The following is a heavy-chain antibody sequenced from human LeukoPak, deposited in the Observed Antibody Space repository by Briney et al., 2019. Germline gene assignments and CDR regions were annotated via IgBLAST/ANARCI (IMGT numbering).Heavy chain of an antibody. CDR1: GGSISGSH. CDR3: ARRNDFDI. V-gene: IGHV4-59*08. CDR2: IYYRGST. Sequence: SATLSLTCTVSGGSISGSHWNWIRQPPGKGLEWIGYIYYRGSTDSNPSLRSRVTISVDTSKNQFTLKLTSVTAADTAMYYCARRNDFDIWGPGTMVTVSS. J-gene: IGHJ3*02.